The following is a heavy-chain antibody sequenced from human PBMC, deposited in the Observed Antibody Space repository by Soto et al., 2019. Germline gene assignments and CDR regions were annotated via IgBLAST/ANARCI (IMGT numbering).Heavy chain of an antibody. D-gene: IGHD6-6*01. CDR2: ISGSSGST. Sequence: EVQLLESGGGLVQPGGSLRLSCAASGFTFRSYAMSWVRQAPGKGLEWVSGISGSSGSTYYADSVKGRFTISRDNSKNTLFLQMNSLRAGDTAMYYCAKDRESSTAPRGGCDYWGQGTLVTVSS. CDR3: AKDRESSTAPRGGCDY. V-gene: IGHV3-23*01. J-gene: IGHJ4*02. CDR1: GFTFRSYA.